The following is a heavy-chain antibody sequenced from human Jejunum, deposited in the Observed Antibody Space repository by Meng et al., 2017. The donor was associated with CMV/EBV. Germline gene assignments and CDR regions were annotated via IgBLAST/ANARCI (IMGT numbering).Heavy chain of an antibody. J-gene: IGHJ4*02. CDR3: AKDRLYTNYVSAFDS. CDR1: FTFSSYW. Sequence: FTFSSYWMTWVRQAPGSGLEWVANVNQDGPETYYVDSVRGRFTISKDNSKNTVYLQMDSLTAEDTAMYYCAKDRLYTNYVSAFDSWGQGTLVTVSS. D-gene: IGHD4-11*01. CDR2: VNQDGPET. V-gene: IGHV3-7*04.